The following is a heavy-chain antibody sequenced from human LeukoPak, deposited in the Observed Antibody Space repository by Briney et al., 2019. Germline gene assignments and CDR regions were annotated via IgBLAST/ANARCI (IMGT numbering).Heavy chain of an antibody. CDR3: ARGCCSGGFCYWDYYYYYMDV. V-gene: IGHV3-7*03. Sequence: GGSLTLSCAASGFTFSSYWMSWIRQAPGKGLEWVANIKQDGSEKYYVDSVKGRFTISRDHAKDSLYLQMNSLRAEDTALYYCARGCCSGGFCYWDYYYYYMDVWGKGTTVTVSS. CDR2: IKQDGSEK. J-gene: IGHJ6*03. D-gene: IGHD2-15*01. CDR1: GFTFSSYW.